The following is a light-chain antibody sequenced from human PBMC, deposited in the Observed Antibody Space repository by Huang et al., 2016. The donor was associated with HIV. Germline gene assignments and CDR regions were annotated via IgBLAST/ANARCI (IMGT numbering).Light chain of an antibody. J-gene: IGKJ2*01. Sequence: EIVLTQSPATLSLSPGERATLSCRATQSIRNRYLAWFQQKPGLAPRLLIYDASNRATGIPDRFSGGGSGIDFTLTISRLEPEDFAVYYCQQYGSSSYTFGQGTKLELK. V-gene: IGKV3D-20*01. CDR1: QSIRNRY. CDR3: QQYGSSSYT. CDR2: DAS.